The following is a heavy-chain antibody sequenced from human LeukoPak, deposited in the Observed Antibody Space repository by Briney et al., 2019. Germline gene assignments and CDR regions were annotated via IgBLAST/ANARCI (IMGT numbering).Heavy chain of an antibody. D-gene: IGHD6-19*01. J-gene: IGHJ5*02. Sequence: GGSLRLSCAASGFTFRSYAMHWVRQAPGKGLEWVAVISYDGSNKYYADSVKGRFTISRDNSKNTLYLQMNSLRAEDTAVYYCARDCDSSGWYGSWFDPWGQGTLVTVSS. V-gene: IGHV3-30-3*01. CDR2: ISYDGSNK. CDR1: GFTFRSYA. CDR3: ARDCDSSGWYGSWFDP.